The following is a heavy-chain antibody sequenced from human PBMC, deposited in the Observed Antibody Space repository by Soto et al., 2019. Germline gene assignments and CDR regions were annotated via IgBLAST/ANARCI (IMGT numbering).Heavy chain of an antibody. D-gene: IGHD3-22*01. CDR2: ISWNSATL. J-gene: IGHJ4*02. Sequence: EVQLVESGGGLVQPGGSVRLSCVGSGFIFEDFAMNWVRQVPGKGLEWVSGISWNSATLAYADSVKGRFIVSRDNAKNILYLQMYSLRAEDAALYYCAKDVGSYYYDTSAYLYDYWGQGTLVTVSS. CDR3: AKDVGSYYYDTSAYLYDY. CDR1: GFIFEDFA. V-gene: IGHV3-9*01.